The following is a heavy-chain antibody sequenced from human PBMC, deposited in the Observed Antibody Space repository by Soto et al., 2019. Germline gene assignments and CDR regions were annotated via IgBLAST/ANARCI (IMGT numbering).Heavy chain of an antibody. V-gene: IGHV3-23*01. CDR1: GLTFSSYA. CDR2: IRGSGGST. Sequence: GGSLRLSCAASGLTFSSYAMSWVRQAPGKGLEWVSGIRGSGGSTYYADSVKGRFTLSRDNSKNTLYLQMNSLRAEDTAVCYCAKYSGSYYLRNYFDYWGQGTLVTVSS. J-gene: IGHJ4*02. D-gene: IGHD1-26*01. CDR3: AKYSGSYYLRNYFDY.